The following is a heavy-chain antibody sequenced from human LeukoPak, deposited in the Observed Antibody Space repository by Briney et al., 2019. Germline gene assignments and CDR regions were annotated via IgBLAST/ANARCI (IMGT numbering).Heavy chain of an antibody. J-gene: IGHJ4*02. D-gene: IGHD3-22*01. CDR1: GFTFSSYT. V-gene: IGHV3-23*01. CDR2: ISGSGGST. Sequence: GSLRLSCAASGFTFSSYTMSWVRQAPGKGLEWVSAISGSGGSTYYADSVKGRFTISRDNSKNTLYLQMNSLRAEDTAVYYCAKEGDYDSSGYHNPPGYWGQGTLVTVSS. CDR3: AKEGDYDSSGYHNPPGY.